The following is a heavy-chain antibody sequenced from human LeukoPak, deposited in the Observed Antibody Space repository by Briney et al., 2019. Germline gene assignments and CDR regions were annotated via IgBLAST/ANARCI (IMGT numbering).Heavy chain of an antibody. CDR3: AKDWANGDYIDH. Sequence: PGGSLRLSCAASGFTFSDYGMHWVRQAPGKGLEWVAVVSYDGTSEKYADPVKGRFTISRDNSKNTLSLQMNSLRAGDTAVYYCAKDWANGDYIDHWGQGTLVTVSS. J-gene: IGHJ4*02. CDR1: GFTFSDYG. V-gene: IGHV3-30*18. CDR2: VSYDGTSE. D-gene: IGHD2-8*01.